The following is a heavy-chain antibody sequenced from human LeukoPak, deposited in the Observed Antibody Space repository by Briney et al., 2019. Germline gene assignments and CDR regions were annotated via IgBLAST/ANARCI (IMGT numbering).Heavy chain of an antibody. J-gene: IGHJ4*02. CDR1: GYTFTSFG. V-gene: IGHV1-18*01. CDR3: ATRTGTYPYYFDY. CDR2: ISTYNGNT. Sequence: ASVKLSCKASGYTFTSFGLSWLRQAPGQGLEWMGWISTYNGNTNYAQNLQGRVTMTTDTSTRTAYMNLRSLSSDDTAVYYCATRTGTYPYYFDYWGQGTLVTVSS. D-gene: IGHD1-26*01.